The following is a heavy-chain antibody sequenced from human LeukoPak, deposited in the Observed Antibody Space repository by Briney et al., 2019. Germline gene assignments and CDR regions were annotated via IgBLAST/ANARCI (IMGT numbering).Heavy chain of an antibody. D-gene: IGHD5-24*01. CDR2: IKQDGSEK. CDR3: ARDQGVRVRWLQFFAFDI. CDR1: GFTFSSYW. Sequence: GGSLRLSCAASGFTFSSYWMSWVRQAPGKGLEWVANIKQDGSEKYYVDSVKGRFTISRDNAKNSLYLQMNSLRAEDTAVYYCARDQGVRVRWLQFFAFDIWGQGTMVTVSS. V-gene: IGHV3-7*01. J-gene: IGHJ3*02.